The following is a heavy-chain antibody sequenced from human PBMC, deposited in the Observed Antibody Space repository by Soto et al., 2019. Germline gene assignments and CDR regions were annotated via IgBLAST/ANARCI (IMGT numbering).Heavy chain of an antibody. CDR1: GFSLSTSGGG. Sequence: QITLKESGPTLVKPTQTLTLTCTFSGFSLSTSGGGVGWIRQPPGKALEWLALIYWDDDKRYSPSLKNRLTITKDNSKNQVVLTMINMDPLETATFFCDPTHAQKQAVAEWVHPWGQGTRVTVSS. D-gene: IGHD2-8*01. CDR2: IYWDDDK. CDR3: DPTHAQKQAVAEWVHP. J-gene: IGHJ5*02. V-gene: IGHV2-5*02.